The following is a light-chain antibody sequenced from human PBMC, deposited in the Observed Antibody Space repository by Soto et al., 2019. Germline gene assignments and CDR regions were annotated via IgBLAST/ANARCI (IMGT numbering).Light chain of an antibody. CDR2: DDT. J-gene: IGLJ2*01. V-gene: IGLV3-21*02. CDR1: TIGGKR. Sequence: VLTQPPSVSVAPGQTARITCGGNTIGGKRVNWYQKKAGRAPVLVVYDDTKRPSGIPERFSGSNSANTATLTISRVEVGDEADYYCQVWDSSSDRPGVFFGGGTKVTVL. CDR3: QVWDSSSDRPGVF.